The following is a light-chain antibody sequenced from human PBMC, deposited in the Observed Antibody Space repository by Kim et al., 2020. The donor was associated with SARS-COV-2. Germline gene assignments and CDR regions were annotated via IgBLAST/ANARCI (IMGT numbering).Light chain of an antibody. V-gene: IGKV1-39*01. CDR1: QDISRY. J-gene: IGKJ1*01. CDR2: TAS. Sequence: DIQMTQSPSSLSASVGDRVTITCRASQDISRYLNWYQQKPGKAPKLLIYTASSLQSGVPSRFTGSGSETDFTLTISSLQPEDFATYYCQQTSSASRTFGQGTKMDIK. CDR3: QQTSSASRT.